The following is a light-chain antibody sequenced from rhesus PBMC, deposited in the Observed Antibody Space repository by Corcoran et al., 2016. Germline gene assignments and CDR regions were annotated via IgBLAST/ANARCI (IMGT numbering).Light chain of an antibody. CDR1: ENVNNY. CDR2: KAS. V-gene: IGKV1-74*01. Sequence: DIQMTQSPSSLSASVGDRVTITCRASENVNNYLNWYQQKPGKAPKLMIYKASPLQSGVPSRFSGSGSETDYTFTISSLQPEDVATYYCQHGYGTPYSFGQGTKVEIK. J-gene: IGKJ2*01. CDR3: QHGYGTPYS.